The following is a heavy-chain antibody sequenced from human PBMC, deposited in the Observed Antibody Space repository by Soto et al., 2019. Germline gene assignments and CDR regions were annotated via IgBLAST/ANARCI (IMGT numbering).Heavy chain of an antibody. J-gene: IGHJ6*02. CDR2: IYYSGST. V-gene: IGHV4-30-4*01. CDR1: GGSIGSGDYY. CDR3: AREVGYYDSIRGTDYYYYGMDV. Sequence: SETLSLTCTVSGGSIGSGDYYWSWIRQPPGKGLEWIGHIYYSGSTYYNPSLKSRVTXSVATSKNQFYLKLSSVTAADTAVYYGAREVGYYDSIRGTDYYYYGMDVWGQGTTVTVS. D-gene: IGHD3-22*01.